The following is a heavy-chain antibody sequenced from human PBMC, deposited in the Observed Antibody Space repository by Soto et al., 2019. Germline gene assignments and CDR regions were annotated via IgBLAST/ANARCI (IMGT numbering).Heavy chain of an antibody. J-gene: IGHJ3*02. CDR2: VTGRARNT. V-gene: IGHV3-23*01. CDR3: AKMTPYGGDYRDAFDI. CDR1: GFAFNSFD. Sequence: EVQLLESGGGLQQPGGSLRLSCAASGFAFNSFDMGWVRQATGKGLAWVSAVTGRARNTYYADSVKGRFTISRDNFENTVYLQMDGLRAEDTAVYYCAKMTPYGGDYRDAFDIWGQGTMVTVAS. D-gene: IGHD2-21*02.